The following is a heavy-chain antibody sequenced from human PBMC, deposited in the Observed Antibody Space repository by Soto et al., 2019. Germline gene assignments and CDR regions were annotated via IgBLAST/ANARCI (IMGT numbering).Heavy chain of an antibody. J-gene: IGHJ4*02. CDR1: GFTFSSYA. CDR3: GKVISGYVSADY. CDR2: ISSGGGSI. D-gene: IGHD3-22*01. V-gene: IGHV3-23*01. Sequence: EEQLLESGGGLVQPGGSLRLSCAGSGFTFSSYAMSWVRQAPGKGLEWVSVISSGGGSIYYGDSVKGRFTISRDNAKNRLYLQMTSLTAEDTAVYYCGKVISGYVSADYWGQGTLVTVSS.